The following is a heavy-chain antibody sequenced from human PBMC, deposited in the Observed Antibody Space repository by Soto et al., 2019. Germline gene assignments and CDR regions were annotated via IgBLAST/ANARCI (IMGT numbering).Heavy chain of an antibody. CDR3: ARDSRYYYDSSGPGGLYGS. J-gene: IGHJ5*02. Sequence: AVKVSCKASGGTFSSYAISWVRQAPGQGLEWMGGIIPIFGTANYAQKFQGRVTITADESTSTAYMELSSLRSEDTAVYYCARDSRYYYDSSGPGGLYGSCGKETLVPV. V-gene: IGHV1-69*13. CDR2: IIPIFGTA. CDR1: GGTFSSYA. D-gene: IGHD3-22*01.